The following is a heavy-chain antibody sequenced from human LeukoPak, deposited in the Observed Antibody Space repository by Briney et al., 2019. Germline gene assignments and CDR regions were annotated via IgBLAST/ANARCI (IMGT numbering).Heavy chain of an antibody. D-gene: IGHD1-1*01. CDR1: GGSFSGYY. CDR2: INHSGST. V-gene: IGHV4-34*01. Sequence: SETLSLTYAVYGGSFSGYYWSWIRQPPGKGLEWIGEINHSGSTNYNPSLKSRVTISVDTSKNQFSLKLSSVTAADTAVYYCARTGHPEGYYYGMDVWGQGTTVTVSS. J-gene: IGHJ6*02. CDR3: ARTGHPEGYYYGMDV.